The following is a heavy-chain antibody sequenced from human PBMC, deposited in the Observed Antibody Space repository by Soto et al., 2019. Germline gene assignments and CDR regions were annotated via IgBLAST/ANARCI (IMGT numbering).Heavy chain of an antibody. CDR2: ISGSGGST. Sequence: YAGSWVSKKTVKGLEWVSGISGSGGSTNYADSVKDRFTISRDSSKNTLYLQMDSLRADDTALYYCAKDRGPFGDYKAFDYLRHRSLVTVSS. V-gene: IGHV3-23*01. CDR1: YA. D-gene: IGHD4-17*01. J-gene: IGHJ4*01. CDR3: AKDRGPFGDYKAFDY.